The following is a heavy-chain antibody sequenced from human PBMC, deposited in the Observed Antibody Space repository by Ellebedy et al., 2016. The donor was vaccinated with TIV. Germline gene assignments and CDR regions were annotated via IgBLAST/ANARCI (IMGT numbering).Heavy chain of an antibody. D-gene: IGHD2-2*01. V-gene: IGHV1-2*02. J-gene: IGHJ5*02. CDR3: AREASYCSGINCFEDWFDP. Sequence: ASVKVSXXASGYTFTDYYMHWVRQAPGQGLEWMGWIKPNSGGTNYAQKFQGRVTMTRDTSISTAYMELSRLRSDDTAVYFCAREASYCSGINCFEDWFDPWGQGTLVTVSS. CDR2: IKPNSGGT. CDR1: GYTFTDYY.